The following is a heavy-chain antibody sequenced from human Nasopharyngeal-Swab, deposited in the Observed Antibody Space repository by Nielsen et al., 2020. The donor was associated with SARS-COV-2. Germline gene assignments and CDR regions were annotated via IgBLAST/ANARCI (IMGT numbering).Heavy chain of an antibody. J-gene: IGHJ4*02. D-gene: IGHD3-3*01. CDR1: GGSISSGGYS. CDR2: IYHSGST. CDR3: ARGGVVPWFDY. Sequence: SETLSLTCAVSGGSISSGGYSWSWIRQPPGKGLEWIGYIYHSGSTYYNPSLKSRVTISVDRSKNQFSLKLSPVTAADTAVYYCARGGVVPWFDYWGQGTLVTVSS. V-gene: IGHV4-30-2*01.